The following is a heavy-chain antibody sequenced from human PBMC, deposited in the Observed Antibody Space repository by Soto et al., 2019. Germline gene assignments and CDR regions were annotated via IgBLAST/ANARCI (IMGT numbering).Heavy chain of an antibody. Sequence: QVQLVESGGGVVQPGRSLRLSCAASGFTFSSYGIHWVRQAPGKGLEWVALISYDGTDKYYADSVKGRFTISRDNSKNTMYLQMSSPGPEETPFYYCVKDRDAQLLLKDYCRDVWGQGSTVTV. CDR3: VKDRDAQLLLKDYCRDV. D-gene: IGHD5-18*01. CDR1: GFTFSSYG. J-gene: IGHJ6*02. CDR2: ISYDGTDK. V-gene: IGHV3-30*18.